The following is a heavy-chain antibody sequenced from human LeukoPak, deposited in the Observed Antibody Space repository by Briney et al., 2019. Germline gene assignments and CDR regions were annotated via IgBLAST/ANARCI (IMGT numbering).Heavy chain of an antibody. D-gene: IGHD5-18*01. CDR1: GGSISSYY. CDR2: IYYSGST. Sequence: SETLSLTCTVSGGSISSYYWSWIRQPPGKRLEWIGYIYYSGSTNYNPSLKSRVTISVDTSKNQFSLKLSSVTAADTAVYYCARRVGYSYGGIDYWGQGTLVTVSS. V-gene: IGHV4-59*01. CDR3: ARRVGYSYGGIDY. J-gene: IGHJ4*02.